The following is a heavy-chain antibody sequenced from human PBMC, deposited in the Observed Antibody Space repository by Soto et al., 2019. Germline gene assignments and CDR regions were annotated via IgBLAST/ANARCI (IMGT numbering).Heavy chain of an antibody. V-gene: IGHV1-18*01. CDR3: ARGRYGDY. Sequence: QVHLVQSGAEVKKPGASVKVSCKGSGYAFTTYGITWVRQAPGQGLEWMGWISAHNGNTNYAQKLQGSVTVTRATSRSTAYMERRRLRSDDTAEYYCARGRYGDYWGQGALVTVSS. CDR2: ISAHNGNT. D-gene: IGHD1-1*01. CDR1: GYAFTTYG. J-gene: IGHJ4*02.